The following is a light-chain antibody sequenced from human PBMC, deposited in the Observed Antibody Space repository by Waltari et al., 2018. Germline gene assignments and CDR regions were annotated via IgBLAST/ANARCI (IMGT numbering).Light chain of an antibody. Sequence: QSALTQPASVSGSPGQSIPISCTGTRSDVGTYNYVSWYQQHPGKAPKLMIFDVSIRPSGVSNRFSGSKSGNTASLTISGLQAEDEADYYCSSYISSSTLELFGGGTSLTVL. CDR2: DVS. CDR3: SSYISSSTLEL. CDR1: RSDVGTYNY. J-gene: IGLJ2*01. V-gene: IGLV2-14*03.